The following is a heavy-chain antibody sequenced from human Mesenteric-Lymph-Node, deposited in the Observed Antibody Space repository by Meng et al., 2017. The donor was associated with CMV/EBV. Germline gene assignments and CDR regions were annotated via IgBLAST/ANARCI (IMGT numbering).Heavy chain of an antibody. Sequence: SETLSLTCSVPGGSISSYYWSWIRQPPGKGLEWVGYIYYTGSTHYNTSLKSRLTMSVDTSKNQFSLRLSSVTAADTAVYYCARVGDIYDSSGYYYDSWGQGTLVTVSS. J-gene: IGHJ5*01. CDR1: GGSISSYY. D-gene: IGHD3-22*01. CDR2: IYYTGST. CDR3: ARVGDIYDSSGYYYDS. V-gene: IGHV4-59*01.